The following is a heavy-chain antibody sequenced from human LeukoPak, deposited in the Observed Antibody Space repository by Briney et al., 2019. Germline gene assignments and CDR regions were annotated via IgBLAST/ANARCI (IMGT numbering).Heavy chain of an antibody. J-gene: IGHJ4*02. CDR1: GESFSGYY. CDR2: INHSGST. V-gene: IGHV4-34*01. D-gene: IGHD3-16*01. Sequence: PSETLSLTCAVYGESFSGYYWSWIRQPPGKGLEWIGEINHSGSTNYNPSLKSRVTISVDTSKNQFSVKLSSVTAADTAVYYCARGAGGKYYDYVWGSLHFDYWGQGTLVTVSS. CDR3: ARGAGGKYYDYVWGSLHFDY.